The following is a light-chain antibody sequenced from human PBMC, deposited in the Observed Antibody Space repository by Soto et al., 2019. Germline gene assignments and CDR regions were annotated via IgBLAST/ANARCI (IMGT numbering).Light chain of an antibody. CDR3: QQYGRLPIT. J-gene: IGKJ5*01. Sequence: EIVLTQSPGTLSLSPGERATLSCRASQSVSDSFLAWYPQKPGPAPRLLIHGISNRATGIPDRFSGSGSGTDFTLTISRLEPEDFALYYCQQYGRLPITFGQGTRLDIK. CDR2: GIS. V-gene: IGKV3-20*01. CDR1: QSVSDSF.